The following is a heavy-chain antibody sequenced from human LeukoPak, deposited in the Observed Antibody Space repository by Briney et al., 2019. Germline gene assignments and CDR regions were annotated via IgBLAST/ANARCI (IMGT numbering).Heavy chain of an antibody. CDR2: INQDGTEK. V-gene: IGHV3-7*01. CDR3: ARGKFDFDY. CDR1: GFTFSSFW. J-gene: IGHJ4*02. Sequence: GGSLRLSCADSGFTFSSFWISWVRQAPGKGLEWVANINQDGTEKYYVDSVKGRFTISRDNAKTSLYLQMNSLRAEDTAVYYCARGKFDFDYWGQGTLVTVSS. D-gene: IGHD3-16*01.